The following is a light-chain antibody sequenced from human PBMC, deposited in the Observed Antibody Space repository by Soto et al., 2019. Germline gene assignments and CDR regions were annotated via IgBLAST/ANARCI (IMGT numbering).Light chain of an antibody. CDR3: ATWDDSLSGLV. V-gene: IGLV1-47*01. J-gene: IGLJ2*01. CDR1: SSNIGSNY. Sequence: SVLTQPPSASGTPGQRVTISCSGISSNIGSNYAYWYQQLPGTAPKLLIYRNDQRLSGVPDRFSGSKSGTSASLAISGLRSEDEAAYFCATWDDSLSGLVIGGGTKLTVL. CDR2: RND.